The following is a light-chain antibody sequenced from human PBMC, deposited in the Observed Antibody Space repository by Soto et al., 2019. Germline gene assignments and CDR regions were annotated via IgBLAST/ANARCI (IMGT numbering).Light chain of an antibody. J-gene: IGKJ1*01. V-gene: IGKV1-5*01. CDR1: QSISPW. CDR3: EQYNSYRT. CDR2: DAS. Sequence: DIQMTPSPSALSASVGDRVTITCRASQSISPWLAWYQQKPGKAPKLLIYDASNLGSGVPSRFSGSGSGTEFTLTISSLQPDDFATYYCEQYNSYRTCGQGTKGDIK.